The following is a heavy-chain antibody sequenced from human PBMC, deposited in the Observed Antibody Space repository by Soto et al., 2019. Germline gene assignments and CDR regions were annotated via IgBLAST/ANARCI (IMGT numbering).Heavy chain of an antibody. CDR1: GGTFSSYT. CDR3: ARGRVAQSYYDSSGGDY. CDR2: IIPILGIA. V-gene: IGHV1-69*02. Sequence: QVQLVQSGAEVKKPGSSVKVSCKASGGTFSSYTISWVRQAPGQGLEWMGRIIPILGIANYAQKFQGRVTITADKSTSTAYMELSSLRSEDTAVYYCARGRVAQSYYDSSGGDYWGQGTLVTVSS. D-gene: IGHD3-22*01. J-gene: IGHJ4*02.